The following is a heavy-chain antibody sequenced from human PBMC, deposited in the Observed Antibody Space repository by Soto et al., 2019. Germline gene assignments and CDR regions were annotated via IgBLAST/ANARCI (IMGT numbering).Heavy chain of an antibody. CDR1: GGSTSNYY. J-gene: IGHJ4*02. Sequence: SESLSLTCTVSGGSTSNYYWSWIRQPPGKGLEWIGYVYYTGSTNYIPSLESRVTISVDPSNRQFSLTLNSVTAADTAIYYCARTIHSGSFSQLDYWGQGIQVTV. CDR2: VYYTGST. CDR3: ARTIHSGSFSQLDY. D-gene: IGHD1-26*01. V-gene: IGHV4-59*01.